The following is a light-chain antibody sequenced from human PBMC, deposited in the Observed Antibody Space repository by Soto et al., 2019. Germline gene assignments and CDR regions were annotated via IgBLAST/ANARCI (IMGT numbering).Light chain of an antibody. J-gene: IGLJ3*02. V-gene: IGLV4-69*01. Sequence: QLVLTQSPSASASLGASVKLTCTLSSGHSSYAIAWRQQQPEKGPRYLMKLNSDGSHSKGDGIPDRFSGSSSGAERYLTISSLQSEDEADYYCQTWGTGIPWVFGGGTKVTVL. CDR1: SGHSSYA. CDR2: LNSDGSH. CDR3: QTWGTGIPWV.